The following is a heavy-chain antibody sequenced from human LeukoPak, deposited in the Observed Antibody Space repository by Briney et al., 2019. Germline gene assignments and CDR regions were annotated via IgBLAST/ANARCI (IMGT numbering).Heavy chain of an antibody. V-gene: IGHV1-8*01. CDR3: ARRAMITFGGVMLQY. CDR1: GYTFTSYD. Sequence: ASVKVSCKASGYTFTSYDINWVRQATGQGLEWTGWMNPNSGNTGYAQKFQGRVTMTRNTSISTAYMELSSLRSEDTAVYYCARRAMITFGGVMLQYWGQGTLVTVSS. D-gene: IGHD3-16*01. J-gene: IGHJ4*02. CDR2: MNPNSGNT.